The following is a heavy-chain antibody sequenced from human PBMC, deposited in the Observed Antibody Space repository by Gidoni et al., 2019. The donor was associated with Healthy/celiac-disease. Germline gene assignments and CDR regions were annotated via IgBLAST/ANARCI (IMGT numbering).Heavy chain of an antibody. D-gene: IGHD5-18*01. J-gene: IGHJ6*02. V-gene: IGHV1-46*01. CDR2: INPSGGST. CDR3: AREKYTTMTGYYYGMDV. Sequence: QVQLVQSGAEVKKPGASVKVSCKASGYTFTSYYMHWVRQAPGQGLEWMGIINPSGGSTSYAQKFQGRVTMTRDTSTSTVYMELSSLRSEDTAVYYCAREKYTTMTGYYYGMDVWGQGTTVTVSS. CDR1: GYTFTSYY.